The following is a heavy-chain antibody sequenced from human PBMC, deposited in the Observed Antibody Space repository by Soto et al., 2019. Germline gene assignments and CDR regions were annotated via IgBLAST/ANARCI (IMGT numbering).Heavy chain of an antibody. V-gene: IGHV3-53*02. D-gene: IGHD6-13*01. J-gene: IGHJ6*02. CDR1: GFSVSTSY. CDR2: TYTGGST. CDR3: ARDPPIASDYAMDV. Sequence: EVQLVETGGDLIQSGGSLRLSCAACGFSVSTSYMMWVRQAPGKGLECISITYTGGSTHYADSVKGRFTISRDDSSNTLYLQMNSLRAEDTAVYYCARDPPIASDYAMDVWGQGTTVIVSS.